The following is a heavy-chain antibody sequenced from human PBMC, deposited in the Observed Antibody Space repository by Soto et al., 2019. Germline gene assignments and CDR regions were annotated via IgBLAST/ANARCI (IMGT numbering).Heavy chain of an antibody. J-gene: IGHJ4*02. V-gene: IGHV3-21*01. D-gene: IGHD2-15*01. CDR2: ISSSSSYI. CDR3: ARALGYCRGGSCYPYYYGY. Sequence: PGGSLRLSCAASGFTFSSYSMNWVRQASGKGLEWVSSISSSSSYIYYADSVKGRFTISRDNAKNSLYLQMNSLRAEDTAVYYCARALGYCRGGSCYPYYYGYSGQRTLVTVCS. CDR1: GFTFSSYS.